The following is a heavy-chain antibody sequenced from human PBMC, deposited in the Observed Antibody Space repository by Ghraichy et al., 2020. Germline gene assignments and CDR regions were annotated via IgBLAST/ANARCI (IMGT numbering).Heavy chain of an antibody. V-gene: IGHV3-48*03. CDR2: IAVVGSTI. Sequence: GGSLRLSCAASGFTFSSYEMNWVRQAPGKGLEWVSYIAVVGSTIYYEDSVKGRFTISRDNAKNALYLQMNSLRVEDTALYYCARGYASFGAWGQGTTVTVSS. CDR3: ARGYASFGA. CDR1: GFTFSSYE. J-gene: IGHJ6*02. D-gene: IGHD2-2*01.